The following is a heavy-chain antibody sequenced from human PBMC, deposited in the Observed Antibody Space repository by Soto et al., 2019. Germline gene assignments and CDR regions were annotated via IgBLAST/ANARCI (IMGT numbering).Heavy chain of an antibody. CDR3: ARAQYTGSYFDACDV. V-gene: IGHV3-33*03. J-gene: IGHJ3*01. D-gene: IGHD1-26*01. CDR2: IWYDGSNK. CDR1: GFSFSSYG. Sequence: XGSLILSCAASGFSFSSYGMHWVRQAPGKGLDWVAVIWYDGSNKYYAESVKGRFTISRDNSKNTLYVQMNSLTVEDTAVYYCARAQYTGSYFDACDVWGQGTMVTVSS.